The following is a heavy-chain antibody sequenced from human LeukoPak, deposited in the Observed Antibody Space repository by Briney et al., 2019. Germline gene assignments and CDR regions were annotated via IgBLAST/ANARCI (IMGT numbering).Heavy chain of an antibody. V-gene: IGHV3-30*18. CDR1: GFTFNNYG. Sequence: GGSLRLSCAASGFTFNNYGMHWVRQAPGKGLEWVAVISYDGSNKYYADSVKGRFTISRDNSKNTLYVQMNSLRAEDTAVYYCAKGHCYGSGSLDYWGQGTLVTVSS. CDR3: AKGHCYGSGSLDY. D-gene: IGHD3-10*01. CDR2: ISYDGSNK. J-gene: IGHJ4*02.